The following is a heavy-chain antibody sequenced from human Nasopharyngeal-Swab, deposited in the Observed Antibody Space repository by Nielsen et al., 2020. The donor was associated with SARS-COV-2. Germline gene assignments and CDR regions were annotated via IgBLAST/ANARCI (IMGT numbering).Heavy chain of an antibody. CDR1: GFTFSSSE. CDR2: ISSSSSLK. Sequence: GGSLRLSCPASGFTFSSSEMNWVRQAPGKGLEWVSYISSSSSLKSYADSVKGRFTISRDNAKNSLSLQMNSLRAEDTAVYYCARFMTTVTSFDYWGQGILVTVSS. CDR3: ARFMTTVTSFDY. D-gene: IGHD4-17*01. V-gene: IGHV3-48*03. J-gene: IGHJ4*02.